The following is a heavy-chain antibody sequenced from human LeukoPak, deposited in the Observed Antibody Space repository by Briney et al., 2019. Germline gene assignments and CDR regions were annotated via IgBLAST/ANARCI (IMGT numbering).Heavy chain of an antibody. D-gene: IGHD3-22*01. V-gene: IGHV4-39*01. CDR1: GGSISSSSYY. CDR3: ARLRHYYDSSENRSHWYFDL. J-gene: IGHJ2*01. CDR2: SYYSGNT. Sequence: PSETLSLTCTVSGGSISSSSYYWGWIRQPPGKGLEWIGSSYYSGNTYYNPSLRSRVTISVDTSKNQFSVKLNSVTAADTAVYYCARLRHYYDSSENRSHWYFDLWGRGTLVTVSS.